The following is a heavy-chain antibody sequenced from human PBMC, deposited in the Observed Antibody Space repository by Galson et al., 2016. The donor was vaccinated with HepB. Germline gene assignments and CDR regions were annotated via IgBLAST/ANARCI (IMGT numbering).Heavy chain of an antibody. D-gene: IGHD3-9*01. V-gene: IGHV3-74*01. CDR2: INSDGSFT. J-gene: IGHJ5*01. Sequence: SLRLSCAASGFTFSRYWMHWVRQVPGKGLVWVSRINSDGSFTRYADSVKGRFTISRDNAKNTLDLQMNSLRAEDTAVYYCARPGGQTYFDWLDFWGQGTLVTVSS. CDR1: GFTFSRYW. CDR3: ARPGGQTYFDWLDF.